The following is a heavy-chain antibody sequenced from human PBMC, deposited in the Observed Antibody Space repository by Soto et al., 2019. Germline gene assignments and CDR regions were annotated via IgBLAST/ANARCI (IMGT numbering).Heavy chain of an antibody. Sequence: PGGALRLSCAATGFTFSSYALRSVRPAPGKGLEWEAVISYDGSNKYYADSVKGRFTISRDNSKNTLYLQMNSLRAEDTAVYYCAKDSHYYDYIWGSYRPTGYDMDVWGKGTTVTVSS. V-gene: IGHV3-30*18. CDR1: GFTFSSYA. CDR2: ISYDGSNK. J-gene: IGHJ6*03. CDR3: AKDSHYYDYIWGSYRPTGYDMDV. D-gene: IGHD3-16*02.